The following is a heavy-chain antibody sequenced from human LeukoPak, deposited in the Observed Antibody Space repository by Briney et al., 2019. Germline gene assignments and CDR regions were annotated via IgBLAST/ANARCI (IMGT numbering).Heavy chain of an antibody. J-gene: IGHJ4*02. CDR3: ARRRGYYYDSIGYRGHYFDY. D-gene: IGHD3-22*01. V-gene: IGHV3-7*01. CDR1: GFSFGNYW. Sequence: GGSLRLSCAASGFSFGNYWMTWVRQAPGKGLEWVATINQDGSEKYYVDSVKGRFTISRDNAKNSLYLQINSLRAEDTAVYYCARRRGYYYDSIGYRGHYFDYWGQGTLVTVSS. CDR2: INQDGSEK.